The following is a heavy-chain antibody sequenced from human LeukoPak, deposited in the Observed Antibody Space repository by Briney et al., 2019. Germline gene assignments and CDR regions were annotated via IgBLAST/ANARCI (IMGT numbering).Heavy chain of an antibody. J-gene: IGHJ4*02. CDR3: AKDEWGLAPDFDY. D-gene: IGHD7-27*01. CDR1: GFTFSGYW. V-gene: IGHV3-74*01. CDR2: IDREGTYT. Sequence: GGSLRLSCAASGFTFSGYWMHWVRQAPGKGPVCVSRIDREGTYTTYADSVSGRFTISRDNAKNTLYLQMNSLRAEDTAVYYRAKDEWGLAPDFDYWGQGTLVTVSS.